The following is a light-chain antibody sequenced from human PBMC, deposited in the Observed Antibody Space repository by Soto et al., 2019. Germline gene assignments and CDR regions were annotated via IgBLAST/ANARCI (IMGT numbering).Light chain of an antibody. CDR3: SSYTTSSTTV. J-gene: IGLJ1*01. CDR2: DVS. Sequence: QSALTQPASVSGSPGQSITISCTGTSSDVGGFNFVSWYQQPPGKAPKLMIYDVSHRPSGVSNRFSGSKSGNTASLTISGLQAEDEGDYYCSSYTTSSTTVFGTGPKVTVL. V-gene: IGLV2-14*01. CDR1: SSDVGGFNF.